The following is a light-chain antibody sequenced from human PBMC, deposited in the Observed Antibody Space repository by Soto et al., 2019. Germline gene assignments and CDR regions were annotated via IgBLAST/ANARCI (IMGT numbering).Light chain of an antibody. Sequence: DIQMTQSPSTLSASVGDRVTITCRASQSISYWLAWYQQKPGKAPNRLIYKASSLESGVPSRFSGRGSGTECTLTITSLQPDDFATYYCQHYSNYPLSFGGGTKVEI. J-gene: IGKJ4*01. CDR1: QSISYW. CDR3: QHYSNYPLS. V-gene: IGKV1-5*03. CDR2: KAS.